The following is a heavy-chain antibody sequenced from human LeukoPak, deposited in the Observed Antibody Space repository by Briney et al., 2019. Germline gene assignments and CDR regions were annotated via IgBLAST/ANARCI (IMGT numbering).Heavy chain of an antibody. CDR1: GFTFSSYS. Sequence: PGGSLRLSCAASGFTFSSYSMNWVRQAPGEGLEWVSSISSSSSYIYYADSVKGRFTISRDNAKNSLYLQMNSLRAEDTAVYYCAREDPGYSSGPLDYWGQGTLVTVSS. D-gene: IGHD6-19*01. V-gene: IGHV3-21*01. CDR2: ISSSSSYI. CDR3: AREDPGYSSGPLDY. J-gene: IGHJ4*02.